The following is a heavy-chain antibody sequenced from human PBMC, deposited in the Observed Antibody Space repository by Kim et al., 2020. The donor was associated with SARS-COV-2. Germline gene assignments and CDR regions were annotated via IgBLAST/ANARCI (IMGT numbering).Heavy chain of an antibody. CDR2: ISYDGGVK. CDR1: GFTFSTYA. Sequence: GGSLRLSCGASGFTFSTYAMHWLRQAPGKGLEWVAVISYDGGVKYYATPVRGQFTVPRDTSNNILYLQLRSLSPEDRALIYCAESSGRFSSGSGLNA. D-gene: IGHD6-19*01. CDR3: AESSGRFSSGSGLNA. V-gene: IGHV3-30*18. J-gene: IGHJ3*01.